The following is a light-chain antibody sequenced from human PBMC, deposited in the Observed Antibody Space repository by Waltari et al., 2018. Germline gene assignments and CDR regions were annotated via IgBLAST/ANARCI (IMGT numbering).Light chain of an antibody. CDR3: QQYYSTPPWT. V-gene: IGKV4-1*01. Sequence: DIVMTQSPDSLAVSLGERATIKRKSSQRVLYRSNNKNDFAWYQQKPGQPPKLPIYWASTRESGVPDRFSGSGSGTDFTLTISSLQAEDVAVYYCQQYYSTPPWTFGQGTKVEIK. CDR1: QRVLYRSNNKND. J-gene: IGKJ1*01. CDR2: WAS.